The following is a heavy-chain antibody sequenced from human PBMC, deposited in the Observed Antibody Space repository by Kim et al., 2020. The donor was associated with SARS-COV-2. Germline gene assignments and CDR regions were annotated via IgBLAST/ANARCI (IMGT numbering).Heavy chain of an antibody. J-gene: IGHJ4*02. CDR3: AKDFAGYCSGGSCFEDLTDY. Sequence: RFTISRDNSKNTLYLQMNSLRAEDTAVYYCAKDFAGYCSGGSCFEDLTDYWGQGTLVTVSS. V-gene: IGHV3-23*01. D-gene: IGHD2-15*01.